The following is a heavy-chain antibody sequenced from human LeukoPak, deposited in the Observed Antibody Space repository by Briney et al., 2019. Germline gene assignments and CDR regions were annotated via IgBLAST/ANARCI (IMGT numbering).Heavy chain of an antibody. CDR1: GYSISSGYY. J-gene: IGHJ4*02. CDR3: ARPSLGLPAAFFDY. CDR2: IYHSGST. D-gene: IGHD2-2*01. Sequence: SETLSLTCAVSGYSISSGYYWGWIQQPPGKGLEWIGSIYHSGSTYYNPSLKSRVTISVDTSKNQFSLKLSSVTAADTAVYYCARPSLGLPAAFFDYWGQGTLVTVS. V-gene: IGHV4-38-2*01.